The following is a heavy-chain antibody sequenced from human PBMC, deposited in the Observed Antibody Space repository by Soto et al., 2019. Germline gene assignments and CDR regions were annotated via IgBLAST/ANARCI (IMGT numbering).Heavy chain of an antibody. CDR2: INSDGSDT. J-gene: IGHJ4*02. D-gene: IGHD6-19*01. CDR1: GFTFTSYW. Sequence: PGGSLRLSCAASGFTFTSYWMYWVRQVPGKGLVWVSRINSDGSDTSYAASVKGRFTISRDNAKNALYLQMNSLRAEDTAIYYCTRDRGWSLLDYWGQGAQVTVSS. V-gene: IGHV3-74*01. CDR3: TRDRGWSLLDY.